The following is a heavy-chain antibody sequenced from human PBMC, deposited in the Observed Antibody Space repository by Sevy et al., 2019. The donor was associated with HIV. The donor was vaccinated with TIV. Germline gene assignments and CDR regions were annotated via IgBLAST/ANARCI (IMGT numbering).Heavy chain of an antibody. CDR2: IYYNGHI. D-gene: IGHD1-26*01. CDR1: GGSITSLY. CDR3: AGENAWGRGYS. J-gene: IGHJ4*02. Sequence: SETLSLTCTVSGGSITSLYGNWIRQPPGKGLEWMANIYYNGHINYNPSLKSRVTLSLDTSTNQFSLRLRSVTAAATAMYYCAGENAWGRGYSWGQGTLVTVSS. V-gene: IGHV4-59*08.